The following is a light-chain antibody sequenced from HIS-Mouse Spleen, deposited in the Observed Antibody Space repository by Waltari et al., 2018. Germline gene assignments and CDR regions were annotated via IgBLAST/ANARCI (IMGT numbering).Light chain of an antibody. V-gene: IGLV2-23*01. CDR1: SSEFLIYNL. CDR2: EGS. CDR3: CSYAGSSTWV. J-gene: IGLJ3*02. Sequence: QSALTHPASVSGSPGQSITISCTGTSSEFLIYNLFSWYHQHPGKAPKLMIYEGSKRPSGVSNRFSGSKSGNTASLTISGLQAEDEADYYCCSYAGSSTWVFGGGTKLTVL.